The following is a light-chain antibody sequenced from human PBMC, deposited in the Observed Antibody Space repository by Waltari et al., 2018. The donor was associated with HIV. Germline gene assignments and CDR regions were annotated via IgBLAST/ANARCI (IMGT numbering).Light chain of an antibody. J-gene: IGLJ2*01. V-gene: IGLV4-69*01. CDR1: SGHTTYA. Sequence: QLVLTQSPSASASLRASVKLTCTLSSGHTTYAIAWHQQQPEKGPRFLMKVNSDGSHTRGDGIPDRFSGSSSGAQRYLTISSLQSADEADYYCQTWGTGIVVFGGGTK. CDR2: VNSDGSH. CDR3: QTWGTGIVV.